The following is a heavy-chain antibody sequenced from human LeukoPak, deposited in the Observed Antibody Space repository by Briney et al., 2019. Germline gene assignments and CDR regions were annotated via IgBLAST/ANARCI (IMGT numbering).Heavy chain of an antibody. CDR3: ARVSLTTTHGMDV. CDR2: ISSSGSTI. CDR1: GFTFSDYY. Sequence: AGGSLGLSCAASGFTFSDYYMSWIRQAPGKGLEWVSYISSSGSTIYYADSVKGRFTISRDNAKNTLSLQMNSLRAEDTAVYYCARVSLTTTHGMDVWGQGTTVTVSS. V-gene: IGHV3-11*04. D-gene: IGHD4-11*01. J-gene: IGHJ6*02.